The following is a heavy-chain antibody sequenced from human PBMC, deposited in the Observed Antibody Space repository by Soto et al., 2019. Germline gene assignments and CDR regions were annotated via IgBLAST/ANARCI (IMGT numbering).Heavy chain of an antibody. J-gene: IGHJ4*02. CDR3: ASNSVKGYSSGWYPGYFDY. V-gene: IGHV3-30-3*01. CDR1: GFTFSSYA. CDR2: ISYDGSNK. Sequence: GGSLRLSCAASGFTFSSYAMHWVRQAPGKGLEWVAVISYDGSNKYYADSVKGRFTISRDNSKNTLYLQMNSLRAEDTAVYYCASNSVKGYSSGWYPGYFDYWGQGTLVTVSS. D-gene: IGHD6-19*01.